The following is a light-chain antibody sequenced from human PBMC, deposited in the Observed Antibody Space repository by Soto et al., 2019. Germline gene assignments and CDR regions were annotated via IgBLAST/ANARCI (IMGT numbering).Light chain of an antibody. J-gene: IGKJ4*01. CDR2: YAS. CDR3: QQYYTWPVT. V-gene: IGKV3-15*01. CDR1: QSVTNT. Sequence: EVVMTQSPATLSVSPGERVTISCRASQSVTNTLAWYQHKPGQAPRLLISYASRGANGIPSRFSGSGSGTDFTLTINSLQSEDFAVYYCQQYYTWPVTFGGGGKVDVK.